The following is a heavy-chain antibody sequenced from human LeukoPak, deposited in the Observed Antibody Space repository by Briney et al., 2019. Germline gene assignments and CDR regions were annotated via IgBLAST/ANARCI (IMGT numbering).Heavy chain of an antibody. V-gene: IGHV3-33*01. CDR1: GFILSTHG. CDR3: ARDLSFGSLDF. J-gene: IGHJ4*02. CDR2: MWYDGSRK. D-gene: IGHD1-26*01. Sequence: PGGSLRLSCAASGFILSTHGMHWVRQAPGKGLEWVAGMWYDGSRKDYADSVKGRFTISRDMSKNTLNLQMNSLRVEDTAMSYCARDLSFGSLDFRGQGTLVTVSS.